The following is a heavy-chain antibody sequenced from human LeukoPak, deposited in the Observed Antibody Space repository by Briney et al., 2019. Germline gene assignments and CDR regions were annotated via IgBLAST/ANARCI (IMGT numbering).Heavy chain of an antibody. V-gene: IGHV3-30*02. Sequence: GGSLRLSCAASGFTFSSYGMHWVRQAPGKGLEWVAFIRYDGSNKYYADSVKGRFTISRDNAKNSLYLQMNSLRAEDTAVYYCARWDTAMVTGISYWGQGTLVTVSS. CDR1: GFTFSSYG. D-gene: IGHD5-18*01. CDR2: IRYDGSNK. CDR3: ARWDTAMVTGISY. J-gene: IGHJ4*02.